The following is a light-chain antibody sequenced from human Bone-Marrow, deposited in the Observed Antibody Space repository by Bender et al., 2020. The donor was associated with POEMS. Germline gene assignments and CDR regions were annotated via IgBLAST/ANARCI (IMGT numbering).Light chain of an antibody. CDR1: ALPQKY. CDR2: EDN. Sequence: SYELTQTPSVSVSPGQTARITCSGDALPQKYAYWYQQKSGQAPVLVIYEDNKRPSGSPERFSAYSSGTMATLTVSGAQVEDEAVYYCFSTDSSAALVLFGPGTRVTVL. V-gene: IGLV3-10*01. J-gene: IGLJ1*01. CDR3: FSTDSSAALVL.